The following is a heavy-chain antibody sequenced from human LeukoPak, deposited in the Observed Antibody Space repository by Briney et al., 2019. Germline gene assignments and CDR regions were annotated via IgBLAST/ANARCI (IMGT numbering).Heavy chain of an antibody. CDR2: INPSGGST. CDR3: AAPEGSGIRGIYYFDY. CDR1: GYTFTSYY. J-gene: IGHJ4*02. D-gene: IGHD3-10*01. V-gene: IGHV1-46*01. Sequence: ASVKVSCKASGYTFTSYYMHWVRQAPGQGLEWMGIINPSGGSTSYAQKFQGRVTMTRDTSTSTVYMELSSLRSEDTAVYYCAAPEGSGIRGIYYFDYWGQGTLVTVSS.